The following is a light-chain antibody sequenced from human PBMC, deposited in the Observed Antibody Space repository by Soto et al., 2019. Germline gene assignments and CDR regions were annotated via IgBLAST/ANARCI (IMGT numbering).Light chain of an antibody. CDR3: CSSGGDYILGL. J-gene: IGLJ3*02. V-gene: IGLV2-11*01. CDR2: DVT. CDR1: SGDVGFYNY. Sequence: QSALTQPRSVSGSPGQSVSISCTGTSGDVGFYNYVSWYQRHPGKAPKLILYDVTKRPSGVPDRFSGSKSGNTASLTISGLQAEDEADYFCCSSGGDYILGLFGGGTQLTVL.